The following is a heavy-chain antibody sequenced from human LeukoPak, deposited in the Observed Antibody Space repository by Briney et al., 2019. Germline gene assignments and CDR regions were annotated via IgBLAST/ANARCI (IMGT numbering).Heavy chain of an antibody. CDR3: ARGIVVVPAAIIRRNRYYGMDV. CDR1: GGSFSGYY. V-gene: IGHV4-34*01. CDR2: INHSGST. J-gene: IGHJ6*02. Sequence: SETLSLTCAVYGGSFSGYYWSWIRQPPGKGLEWVGEINHSGSTNYNPSLKSRVTISVDTSKNQFSLKLSSVTAADTAVYYCARGIVVVPAAIIRRNRYYGMDVWGQGTTVTVSS. D-gene: IGHD2-2*01.